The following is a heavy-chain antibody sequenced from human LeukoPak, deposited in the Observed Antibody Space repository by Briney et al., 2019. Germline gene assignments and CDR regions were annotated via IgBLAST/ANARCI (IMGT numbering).Heavy chain of an antibody. CDR3: ASLTYYYDSSGSGRYYYGMDV. J-gene: IGHJ6*02. V-gene: IGHV4-59*01. CDR1: GGSISSYY. Sequence: PSETLSLTCTVSGGSISSYYWSWIRQPPGKGLEWIGYIYYSGSTNYNPSLKSRVTISVDTSKIQFSLRLSSVTAADTAVYYCASLTYYYDSSGSGRYYYGMDVWGQGTTVTVSS. CDR2: IYYSGST. D-gene: IGHD3-22*01.